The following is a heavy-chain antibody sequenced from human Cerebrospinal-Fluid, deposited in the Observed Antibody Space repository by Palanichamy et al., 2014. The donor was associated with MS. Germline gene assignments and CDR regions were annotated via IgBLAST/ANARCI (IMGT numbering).Heavy chain of an antibody. J-gene: IGHJ4*02. Sequence: EVNLVESGGGLFQPGGSLRLSCAASGFSFSNRWIHWVRQVPGQGLVWVARINLDGQRADYADFVQGRFSLSRDNAKNMVFLQVSSLRADDTALYYCARDATEGRFFDFWGQGTLVTVSS. V-gene: IGHV3-74*01. CDR2: INLDGQRA. D-gene: IGHD4-17*01. CDR1: GFSFSNRW. CDR3: ARDATEGRFFDF.